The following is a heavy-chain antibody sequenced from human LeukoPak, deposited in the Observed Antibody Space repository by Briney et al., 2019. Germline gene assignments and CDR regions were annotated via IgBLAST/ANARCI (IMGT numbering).Heavy chain of an antibody. CDR1: GGSISSHY. CDR3: ARLVEVDTIIDAFDI. D-gene: IGHD5-18*01. Sequence: SETPSLTCTVSGGSISSHYWNWIRQPPGKGLEWIGYVYDGGNTHYNPSLKSRITISIETSKNQFSLNLSSVTAADTAVYYCARLVEVDTIIDAFDIWGQGTMVTVSS. V-gene: IGHV4-59*08. CDR2: VYDGGNT. J-gene: IGHJ3*02.